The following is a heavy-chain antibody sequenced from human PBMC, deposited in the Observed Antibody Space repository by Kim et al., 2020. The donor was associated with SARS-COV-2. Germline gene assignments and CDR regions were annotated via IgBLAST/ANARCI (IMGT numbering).Heavy chain of an antibody. Sequence: ASVKVSCKASGYNFNDYYIHWVRQAPGQGLEWMGWINPNGGETNYAEKFHERVSMTRDTSINTAYVELYSLAFDDTAVYYCATDSDPDYWGQGTLVTVSS. CDR3: ATDSDPDY. J-gene: IGHJ4*02. CDR1: GYNFNDYY. D-gene: IGHD2-21*01. CDR2: INPNGGET. V-gene: IGHV1-2*02.